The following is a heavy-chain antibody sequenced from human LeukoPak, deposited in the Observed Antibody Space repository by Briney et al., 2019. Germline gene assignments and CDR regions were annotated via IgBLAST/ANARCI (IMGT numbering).Heavy chain of an antibody. CDR3: ARESYGDAAPFDY. Sequence: GASVKVSCKASGYTFTSYDINWVRQATGQGLEWMGIINPSGGSTSYAQKFQGRVTMTRDTSTSTVYMELSSLRSEDTAVYYCARESYGDAAPFDYWGQGTLVTVSS. D-gene: IGHD4-17*01. J-gene: IGHJ4*02. V-gene: IGHV1-46*01. CDR1: GYTFTSYD. CDR2: INPSGGST.